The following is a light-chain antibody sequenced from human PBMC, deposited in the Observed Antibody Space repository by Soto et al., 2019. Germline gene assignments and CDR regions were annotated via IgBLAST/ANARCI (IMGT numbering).Light chain of an antibody. J-gene: IGKJ5*01. V-gene: IGKV3-20*01. CDR3: QQSSSSPIT. CDR1: QSVSSSY. Sequence: EIVLTQSPDTLSLSPGERATLSFRASQSVSSSYLAWYQQKPGQAPRLLMSAASSRATGIPDRFSGSGSGTDFTLTISRLEAEDFAVYYCQQSSSSPITFGQGTRWRL. CDR2: AAS.